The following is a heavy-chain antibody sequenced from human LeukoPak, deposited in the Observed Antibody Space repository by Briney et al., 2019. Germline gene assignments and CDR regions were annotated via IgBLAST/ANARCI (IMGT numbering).Heavy chain of an antibody. CDR1: GGSFSGYY. D-gene: IGHD6-19*01. Sequence: SETLSLTCAVYGGSFSGYYWSWIRQPPGKGLEWIGEINHSGSTNYNPSLKSRVTITVDTSKNQFSLKLSSVTAADTAVYFCARGRAVASDYWGQGTLVTVSS. J-gene: IGHJ4*02. V-gene: IGHV4-34*01. CDR3: ARGRAVASDY. CDR2: INHSGST.